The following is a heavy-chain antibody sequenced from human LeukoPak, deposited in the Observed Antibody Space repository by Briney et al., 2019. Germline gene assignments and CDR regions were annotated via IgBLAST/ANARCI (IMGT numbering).Heavy chain of an antibody. Sequence: SGRSLRLSCAASGFTFSSYAMSWVRQAPGKGLEWVSAISGSGGSTYYADSVKGRFTISRDNSKNTLYLQMNSLRAEDTAVYYCAKDKLYCTNGVCYALFDYWGQGTLVTVSS. CDR2: ISGSGGST. D-gene: IGHD2-8*01. CDR3: AKDKLYCTNGVCYALFDY. J-gene: IGHJ4*02. V-gene: IGHV3-23*01. CDR1: GFTFSSYA.